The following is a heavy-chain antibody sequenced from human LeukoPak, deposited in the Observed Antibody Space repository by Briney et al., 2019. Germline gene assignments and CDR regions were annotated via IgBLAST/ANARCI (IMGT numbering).Heavy chain of an antibody. CDR2: IYTSGGT. J-gene: IGHJ4*02. CDR1: GGSISSYY. CDR3: ARVSYYYGSGSYLVDY. Sequence: PSETLSLTCTVSGGSISSYYWSWIRQPAGKGLEWIGRIYTSGGTNYNPSLKSRVTMSVDTSKNQFSLKLSSVTAADTAVYYCARVSYYYGSGSYLVDYWGQGTLVTVSS. D-gene: IGHD3-10*01. V-gene: IGHV4-4*07.